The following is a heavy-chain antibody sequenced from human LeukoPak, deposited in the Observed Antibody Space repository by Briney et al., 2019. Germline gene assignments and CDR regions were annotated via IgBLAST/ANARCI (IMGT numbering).Heavy chain of an antibody. D-gene: IGHD6-19*01. CDR2: IIPIFGTA. J-gene: IGHJ4*02. CDR3: AREEGSGSKTFDY. Sequence: SVKVSCKASGGTFSSYAISWVRQAPGQGLEWMGGIIPIFGTANYAQKFQGRVTITADESTSTAYMELRSLRSDDTAVYYCAREEGSGSKTFDYWGQGTLVTVSS. CDR1: GGTFSSYA. V-gene: IGHV1-69*01.